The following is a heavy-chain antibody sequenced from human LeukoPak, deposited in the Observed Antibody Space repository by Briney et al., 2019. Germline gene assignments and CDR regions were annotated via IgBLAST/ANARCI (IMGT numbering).Heavy chain of an antibody. V-gene: IGHV3-74*01. CDR2: INSDGSST. D-gene: IGHD6-13*01. CDR3: ARDRTAAAGTFDY. CDR1: GFTFSSYW. J-gene: IGHJ4*02. Sequence: GGSLRLSCAASGFTFSSYWMHWVRQAPGKGLVWVSRINSDGSSTSYADSVKGRFTISRDNSKDTPYLQMNSLRAEDTAVYYCARDRTAAAGTFDYWGQGTLVTVSS.